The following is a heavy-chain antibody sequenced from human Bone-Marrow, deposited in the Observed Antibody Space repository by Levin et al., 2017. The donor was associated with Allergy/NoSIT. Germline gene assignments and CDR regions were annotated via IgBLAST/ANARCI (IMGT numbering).Heavy chain of an antibody. Sequence: ASVKVSCQASGYIITTYYMHWVRQAPGQGLEWMGRIDPNSGGTSYAQKFQGRVTMTRDTSIGTAYMELSSLRSDDTAVYYCARGSGERSPYPMDVWGPGSTVTVSS. V-gene: IGHV1-2*06. D-gene: IGHD6-25*01. J-gene: IGHJ6*02. CDR3: ARGSGERSPYPMDV. CDR2: IDPNSGGT. CDR1: GYIITTYY.